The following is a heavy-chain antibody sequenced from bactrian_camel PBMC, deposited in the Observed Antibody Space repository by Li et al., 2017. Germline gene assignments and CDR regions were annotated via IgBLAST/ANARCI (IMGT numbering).Heavy chain of an antibody. CDR2: INRGGTT. CDR1: GFTFGDGD. D-gene: IGHD2*01. V-gene: IGHV3S40*01. J-gene: IGHJ4*01. Sequence: VQLVESGGGSVQAGGSVTLSCTASGFTFGDGDVAWYRQAPGKGLEWVSVINRGGTTYYADSMKGRFTISRDNATNTVYLQMNSLKPEDTAVYYCVSLVGRPLVHQGTQVTVS.